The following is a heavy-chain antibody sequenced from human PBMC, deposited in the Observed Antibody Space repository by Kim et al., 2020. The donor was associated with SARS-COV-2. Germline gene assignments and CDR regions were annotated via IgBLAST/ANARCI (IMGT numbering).Heavy chain of an antibody. J-gene: IGHJ5*02. CDR3: ASPYDFWSGRDDL. CDR2: IYYSGST. CDR1: GGSISSSSYY. Sequence: SETLSLTCTVSGGSISSSSYYWGWIRQPPGKGLEWIGSIYYSGSTYYNPSLKSRVTISVDTSKNQFSLKLSSVTAADTAVYYCASPYDFWSGRDDLWGQGTLVTVSS. D-gene: IGHD3-3*01. V-gene: IGHV4-39*01.